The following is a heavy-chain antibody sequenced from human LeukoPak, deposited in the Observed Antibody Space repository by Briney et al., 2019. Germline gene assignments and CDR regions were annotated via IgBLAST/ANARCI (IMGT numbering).Heavy chain of an antibody. Sequence: GGSLRLSCAASGFTFNKYWMTWVRQAPGKGLEWVAVISYHGSNKYYADSVKGRFTISRDNSKNTLYLQMNSLRVEDTAVYYCARGQHRVTSSDDAFDIWGQGTMVTVSS. CDR3: ARGQHRVTSSDDAFDI. D-gene: IGHD4-11*01. J-gene: IGHJ3*02. CDR1: GFTFNKYW. V-gene: IGHV3-30*03. CDR2: ISYHGSNK.